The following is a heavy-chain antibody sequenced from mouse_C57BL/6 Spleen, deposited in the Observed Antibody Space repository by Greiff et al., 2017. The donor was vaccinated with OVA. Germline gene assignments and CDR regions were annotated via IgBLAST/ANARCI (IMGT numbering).Heavy chain of an antibody. CDR3: AIGDSNYEGYAMDY. Sequence: VQLQQPGAELVKPGASVKVSCKASGYTFTSYWMHWVKQRPGEGLEWMGRIHPSDSDTNYNQKLKGKATLTVDKSSSTAYMQLRSLTSEDSAVYYCAIGDSNYEGYAMDYWGQGTSVTVSS. J-gene: IGHJ4*01. CDR1: GYTFTSYW. D-gene: IGHD2-5*01. CDR2: IHPSDSDT. V-gene: IGHV1-74*01.